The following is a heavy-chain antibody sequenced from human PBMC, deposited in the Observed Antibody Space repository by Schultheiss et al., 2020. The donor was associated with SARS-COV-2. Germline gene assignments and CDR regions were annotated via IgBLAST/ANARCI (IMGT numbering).Heavy chain of an antibody. CDR2: IIPIFGTA. CDR3: VRDSGRKYQLLSAYYYYMDV. CDR1: GGTFSSYA. D-gene: IGHD2-2*01. J-gene: IGHJ6*03. V-gene: IGHV1-69*13. Sequence: SVKVSCKASGGTFSSYAISWVRQAPGQGLEWMGGIIPIFGTANYAQKFQGRVTITADESTSTAYMELSSLRSEETAVYYCVRDSGRKYQLLSAYYYYMDVWGKGTTVTVSS.